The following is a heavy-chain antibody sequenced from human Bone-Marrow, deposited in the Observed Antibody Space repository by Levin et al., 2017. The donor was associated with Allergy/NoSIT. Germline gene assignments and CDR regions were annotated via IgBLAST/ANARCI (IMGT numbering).Heavy chain of an antibody. D-gene: IGHD1-14*01. CDR3: AKGSGGLFDP. V-gene: IGHV3-23*01. CDR2: VTGSGGTT. Sequence: LPGGSLRLSCAASGFHFGSYAMSWVRQAPGKGLEWVSGVTGSGGTTFYAESVKGRFTITRDNSKDTLHLQMSSLRAEDTAVYYCAKGSGGLFDPWGQGTLVTVSS. CDR1: GFHFGSYA. J-gene: IGHJ5*02.